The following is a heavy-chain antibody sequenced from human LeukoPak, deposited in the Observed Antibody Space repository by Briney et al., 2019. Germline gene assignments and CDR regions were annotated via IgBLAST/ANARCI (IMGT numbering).Heavy chain of an antibody. V-gene: IGHV3-23*01. J-gene: IGHJ4*02. CDR1: GFTFSSYG. CDR2: ISGSGGST. D-gene: IGHD1-26*01. CDR3: ARALRIYYYFDY. Sequence: GGSLRLSCAASGFTFSSYGMNWVRQAPGKGLEWVSAISGSGGSTYYADSVKGRFTISRDNSKNTLYLQMNSLRAEDTAVYYCARALRIYYYFDYWGQGTLVTVSS.